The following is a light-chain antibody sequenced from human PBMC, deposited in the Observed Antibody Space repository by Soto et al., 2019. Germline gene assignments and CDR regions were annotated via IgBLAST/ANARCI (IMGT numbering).Light chain of an antibody. CDR3: NSYTSSSTYV. CDR1: SSDVGGFNY. CDR2: DVT. Sequence: QSALAQPASVSGSPGQSITISCTGTSSDVGGFNYVSWYQQQPGKAPKLMNYDVTNRNSGVTYRFSGTKTGNTASLTISELQAEDEADYYCNSYTSSSTYVFGTGTKVTVL. V-gene: IGLV2-14*03. J-gene: IGLJ1*01.